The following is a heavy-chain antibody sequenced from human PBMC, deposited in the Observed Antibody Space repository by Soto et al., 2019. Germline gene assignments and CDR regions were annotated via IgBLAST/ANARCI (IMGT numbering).Heavy chain of an antibody. CDR2: IISIFGTA. J-gene: IGHJ6*02. CDR1: GYTFTSYG. CDR3: AIVVVPRMDV. V-gene: IGHV1-69*01. Sequence: VKVSCKASGYTFTSYGISWVRQAPGQGLEWMGGIISIFGTANYAQKFQGRVTITADESTSTAYMELSSLRSEDTAVYYCAIVVVPRMDVWGQGTTVTVSS. D-gene: IGHD2-2*01.